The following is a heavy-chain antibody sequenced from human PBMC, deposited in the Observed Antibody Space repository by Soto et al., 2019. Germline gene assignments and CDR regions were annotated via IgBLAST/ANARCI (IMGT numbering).Heavy chain of an antibody. V-gene: IGHV3-74*01. CDR1: GFTFSSYA. CDR3: AREGGPGMVISYYYYGMDV. D-gene: IGHD3-3*01. Sequence: PGGSLRLSCAASGFTFSSYAMSWVRQAPGKGLVWVSRINSDGSTTNYADSVKGRFTISRDNAKNTLYLQMNSLRAEDTAVYYCAREGGPGMVISYYYYGMDVWGQGTTVTVSS. J-gene: IGHJ6*02. CDR2: INSDGSTT.